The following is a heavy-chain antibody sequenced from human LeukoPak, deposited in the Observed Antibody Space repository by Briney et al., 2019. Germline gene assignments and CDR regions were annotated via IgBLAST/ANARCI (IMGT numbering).Heavy chain of an antibody. J-gene: IGHJ5*02. Sequence: GGSLRLSCAASGFTFSSYGMHWVRQAPGKGLEWVAVIWYDGSNKYYADSVKGRFTIPRDNSKNTLYLQMDSLRAEDTAVYYCARDAYYYGENWFDPWGQGTLVTVSS. V-gene: IGHV3-33*01. D-gene: IGHD3-10*01. CDR1: GFTFSSYG. CDR3: ARDAYYYGENWFDP. CDR2: IWYDGSNK.